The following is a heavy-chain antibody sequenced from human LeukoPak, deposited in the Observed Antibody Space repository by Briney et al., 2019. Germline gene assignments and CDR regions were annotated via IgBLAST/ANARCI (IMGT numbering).Heavy chain of an antibody. J-gene: IGHJ4*02. Sequence: SETLSLTCTASGGSISSSSYYWGWIRQPPGKGLEWIGSIYYSGSTYYNPSLKSRVTISVDTSKNQFSLKLSSVTAADTAVYYCARRGGYDYYFDYSGQGTLVTVSS. CDR2: IYYSGST. D-gene: IGHD5-12*01. CDR3: ARRGGYDYYFDY. CDR1: GGSISSSSYY. V-gene: IGHV4-39*01.